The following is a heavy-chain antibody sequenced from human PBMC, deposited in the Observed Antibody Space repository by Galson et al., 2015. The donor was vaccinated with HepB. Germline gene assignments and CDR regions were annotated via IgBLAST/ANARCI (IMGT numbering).Heavy chain of an antibody. CDR3: ARDPSHSYGDYGTDV. CDR2: IYSGGST. D-gene: IGHD4-17*01. V-gene: IGHV3-53*01. CDR1: GFTVSSNY. J-gene: IGHJ6*02. Sequence: SLRLSCAASGFTVSSNYMSWVRQAPGKGLEWVSVIYSGGSTYYADSVKGRFTISRDNSKNTLYLQMNSLRAEDTAVYYCARDPSHSYGDYGTDVWGQGTTVTVSS.